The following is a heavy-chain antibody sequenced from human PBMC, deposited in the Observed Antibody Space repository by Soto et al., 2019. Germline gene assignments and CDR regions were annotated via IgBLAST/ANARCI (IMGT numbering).Heavy chain of an antibody. V-gene: IGHV3-21*01. J-gene: IGHJ3*02. CDR1: GFTFGSYS. D-gene: IGHD3-10*01. CDR3: ARNLLLKRRGAFDI. Sequence: EVQLVESGGGLVKPGGSLRLSCAASGFTFGSYSMNWVRQAPGKGLEWVSAISSSSSNIYYADSVKGRFTISRDNAKKSLYLQISSLIAEDTAVYYCARNLLLKRRGAFDIWGQGTMVTVSS. CDR2: ISSSSSNI.